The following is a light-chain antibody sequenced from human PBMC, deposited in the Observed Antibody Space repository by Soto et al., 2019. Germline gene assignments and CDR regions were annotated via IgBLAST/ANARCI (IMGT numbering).Light chain of an antibody. CDR2: DAS. V-gene: IGKV3-11*01. J-gene: IGKJ1*01. Sequence: EIVLTQSPATLSLSPGERATHSCRASQSVSSSLAWYQQKPGQAPSLLIYDASNRATGIPARFSGSGSGTDFTLTISSLEPEDFAVYYCQQRSNWPRTFGQGTKVEIK. CDR3: QQRSNWPRT. CDR1: QSVSSS.